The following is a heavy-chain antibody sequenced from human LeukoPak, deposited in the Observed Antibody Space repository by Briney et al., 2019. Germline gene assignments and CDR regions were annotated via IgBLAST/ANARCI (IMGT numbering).Heavy chain of an antibody. Sequence: SETLSLTCTVSGGSISSSSYYWGWIRQPPGKGLEWIGSIYYSGSTYYNPSLKSRCTISVDTSKNQFSLKLSSVTAADTAVYYCAGKSGYFDYWGQGTLVTVSS. CDR2: IYYSGST. J-gene: IGHJ4*02. CDR3: AGKSGYFDY. D-gene: IGHD1-26*01. V-gene: IGHV4-39*01. CDR1: GGSISSSSYY.